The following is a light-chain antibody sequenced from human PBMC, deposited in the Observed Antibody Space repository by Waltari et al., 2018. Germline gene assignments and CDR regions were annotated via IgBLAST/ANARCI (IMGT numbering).Light chain of an antibody. CDR3: QVWDSRRQQVL. CDR2: YDT. J-gene: IGLJ2*01. V-gene: IGLV3-21*04. Sequence: SYVLTQPPSVSVAPGQTATITCEVNNIGSRSVHWSQQRSGQAPLVVIYYDTDRPSGIPGRFSGSYSGNTATLTISSVEAGDEADDYCQVWDSRRQQVLFGGGTKLTVL. CDR1: NIGSRS.